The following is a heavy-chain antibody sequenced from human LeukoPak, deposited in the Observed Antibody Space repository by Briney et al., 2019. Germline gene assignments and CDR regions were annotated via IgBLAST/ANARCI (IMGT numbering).Heavy chain of an antibody. V-gene: IGHV4-39*07. CDR3: ARLLVNYYDSSGYWVYFDY. D-gene: IGHD3-22*01. J-gene: IGHJ4*02. CDR2: IYYSGST. CDR1: GGSIISSGYF. Sequence: PSETLSLTCTVSGGSIISSGYFWGWIRQPPGKGLEWIGSIYYSGSTYYNPSLKSRVTISEDTSKNQFSLKLSSVTAADTAVYYCARLLVNYYDSSGYWVYFDYWGQGTLVTVSS.